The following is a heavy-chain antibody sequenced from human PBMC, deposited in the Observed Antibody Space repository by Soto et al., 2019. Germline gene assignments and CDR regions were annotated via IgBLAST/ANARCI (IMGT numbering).Heavy chain of an antibody. Sequence: PGGSLRLSCAASGFIFSTYAMNWIRQAPGKGLEWVSAISSNGDSTYYAESVRGRFTISRDNSINTLYLQMRSLRPDDTAVYYCAHPRGYGVFDAVDIWGQGTMVTVSS. J-gene: IGHJ3*02. D-gene: IGHD4-17*01. V-gene: IGHV3-23*01. CDR1: GFIFSTYA. CDR2: ISSNGDST. CDR3: AHPRGYGVFDAVDI.